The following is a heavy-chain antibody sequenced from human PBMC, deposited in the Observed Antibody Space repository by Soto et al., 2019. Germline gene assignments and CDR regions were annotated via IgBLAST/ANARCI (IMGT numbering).Heavy chain of an antibody. CDR2: ISHDGGAT. Sequence: QVQLVESGGGVVQSGRSLRLSCAASGFTFSTSGMRWIRQAPGKGLEWVAMISHDGGATYYVDSVKGRFTISRDTDKNTLHLQMDSLRPEDTATYYCAKDWGSSGWYNWFDSWGQGTLVTVSS. CDR3: AKDWGSSGWYNWFDS. J-gene: IGHJ5*01. V-gene: IGHV3-30*18. CDR1: GFTFSTSG. D-gene: IGHD6-13*01.